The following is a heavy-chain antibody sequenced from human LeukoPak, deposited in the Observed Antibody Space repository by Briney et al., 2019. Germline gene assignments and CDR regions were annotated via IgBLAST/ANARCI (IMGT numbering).Heavy chain of an antibody. J-gene: IGHJ6*02. CDR2: IGTAGDT. Sequence: GGSLRLSCVASGFTFSKSAMSWVRQPPGKGLEWVSAIGTAGDTYYPGSVKGRFTISRENAKNSLYLQMNSLRAGDTAVYYCARGAAAGGYYYYGMDVWGQGTTVTVSS. D-gene: IGHD6-13*01. CDR1: GFTFSKSA. CDR3: ARGAAAGGYYYYGMDV. V-gene: IGHV3-13*01.